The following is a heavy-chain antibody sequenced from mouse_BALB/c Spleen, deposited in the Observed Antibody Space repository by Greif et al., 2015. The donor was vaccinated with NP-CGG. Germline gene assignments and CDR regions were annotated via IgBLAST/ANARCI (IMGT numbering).Heavy chain of an antibody. CDR3: ARRYDGYYDI. D-gene: IGHD2-3*01. CDR1: GFTFSSYG. V-gene: IGHV5-9-2*01. J-gene: IGHJ2*01. CDR2: ISGGGSYT. Sequence: EVKVVESGGGLVKAGGSLKLSCAASGFTFSSYGMSWVRQTPEKRLEWVATISGGGSYTYYPDSVKGRFTISRDNAKNTLCMKMSSLRSDDTAFYYCARRYDGYYDIWGQGTTLTVSS.